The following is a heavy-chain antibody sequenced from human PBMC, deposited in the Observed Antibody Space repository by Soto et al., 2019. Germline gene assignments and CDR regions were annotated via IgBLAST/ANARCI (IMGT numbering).Heavy chain of an antibody. Sequence: GGSLRLSCAASGFSFSSYTMNWVRQAPGKGLEWVSSIGISSINIYYADSLKGRFTISRDNARNSLFLRMNSLRPEDTAVYFCARDTRGPLDYWGQGTLVTVSS. V-gene: IGHV3-21*01. CDR3: ARDTRGPLDY. CDR1: GFSFSSYT. CDR2: IGISSINI. J-gene: IGHJ4*02.